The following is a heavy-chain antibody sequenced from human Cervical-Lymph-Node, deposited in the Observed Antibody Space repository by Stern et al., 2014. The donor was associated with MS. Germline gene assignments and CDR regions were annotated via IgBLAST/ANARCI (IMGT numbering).Heavy chain of an antibody. CDR1: GYTFSGYY. Sequence: QVQLVQSGAEVKKPGASVKVSCKASGYTFSGYYMHWVRQAPGQGLEWMGRINPNSGGTHYAQKFQGRVTMTRDTSISTAYMELTSLRSDDTAVYYCARDLSDGSKSDYWGQGTLVTVSS. J-gene: IGHJ4*02. D-gene: IGHD3-22*01. CDR3: ARDLSDGSKSDY. CDR2: INPNSGGT. V-gene: IGHV1-2*06.